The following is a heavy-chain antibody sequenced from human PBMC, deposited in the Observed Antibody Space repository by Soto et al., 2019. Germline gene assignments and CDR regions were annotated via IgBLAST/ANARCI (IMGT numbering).Heavy chain of an antibody. CDR2: IYPGDSET. D-gene: IGHD5-12*01. CDR3: ARLVGAYDSYFDH. V-gene: IGHV5-51*01. CDR1: GYDFARTW. J-gene: IGHJ4*02. Sequence: VESLKISCKASGYDFARTWICWVRQLPGKGLDWPGIIYPGDSETRYSPSFRGQVTFSVDMSISTAYLQWSSLKTSDIAIYYCARLVGAYDSYFDHWGQGTRVTVS.